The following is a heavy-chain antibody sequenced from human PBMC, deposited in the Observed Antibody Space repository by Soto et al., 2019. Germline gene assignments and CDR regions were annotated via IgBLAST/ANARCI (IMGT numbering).Heavy chain of an antibody. CDR3: VRTIVGATKGGWFDP. CDR2: FSGRDATT. V-gene: IGHV3-23*01. CDR1: GFTFSSYT. D-gene: IGHD1-26*01. Sequence: EVPLSESGGCLVQPGGSLRLSCTASGFTFSSYTMSWVRQAPGKGLEWVSSFSGRDATTYYADSVKGRFTISRDNSKNTLYLQMNSLRAEDTALYFCVRTIVGATKGGWFDPWGQGALVTVSS. J-gene: IGHJ5*02.